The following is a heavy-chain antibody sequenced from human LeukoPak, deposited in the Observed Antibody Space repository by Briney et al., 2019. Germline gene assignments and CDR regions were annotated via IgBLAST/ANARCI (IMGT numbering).Heavy chain of an antibody. CDR2: IYYSGST. CDR3: ARHGVATFFDI. V-gene: IGHV4-39*01. Sequence: NPSETLSLTCTVSGDFLSSGAYYWGWIRQPPGKGLEWIGSIYYSGSTYYNPSLKSRVTISVDTSKNQFSLKLGSVTAADTAVYYCARHGVATFFDIWGQGTMVTVSS. D-gene: IGHD5-12*01. J-gene: IGHJ3*02. CDR1: GDFLSSGAYY.